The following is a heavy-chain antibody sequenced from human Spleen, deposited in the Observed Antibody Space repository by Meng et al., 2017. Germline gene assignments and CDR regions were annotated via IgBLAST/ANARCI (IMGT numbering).Heavy chain of an antibody. CDR1: GVTFDDYG. CDR2: INWNGGST. CDR3: ARSTGDGGSYLQAVWNWFDP. J-gene: IGHJ5*02. D-gene: IGHD1-26*01. Sequence: GGSLRLSCAASGVTFDDYGMSWVRQAAGKGLEWVSGINWNGGSTGYADSVKGRFTISRDNAKNSLYLQMNSLRAEDTALYYCARSTGDGGSYLQAVWNWFDPWGQGTLVTVSS. V-gene: IGHV3-20*04.